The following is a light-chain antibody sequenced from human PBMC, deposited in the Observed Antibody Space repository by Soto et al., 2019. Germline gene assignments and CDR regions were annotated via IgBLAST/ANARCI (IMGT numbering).Light chain of an antibody. CDR3: CAYVGARSDV. Sequence: QSALTQPASVSGSPGQSITISCTGTNNLVSWYQQHPGKAPKVVLYEGTKRPSGVSNRFSGSNSGSTASLTISGLQAEDEAHYFCCAYVGARSDVFGPGTKVTVL. V-gene: IGLV2-23*01. CDR2: EGT. CDR1: NNL. J-gene: IGLJ1*01.